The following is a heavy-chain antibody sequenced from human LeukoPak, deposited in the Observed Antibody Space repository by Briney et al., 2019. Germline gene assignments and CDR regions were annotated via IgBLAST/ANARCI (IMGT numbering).Heavy chain of an antibody. CDR2: INHSGST. V-gene: IGHV4-34*01. D-gene: IGHD3-22*01. Sequence: PSETLSLTCAVYGGSFSGYYWSWIRQPPGKGLEWIGEINHSGSTNYNPSLKSRLTISVDTSKNPFSLKLSSVTAADTAVYYCARDLLGDDSSGYYPLDYWGQGTLVTVSS. CDR3: ARDLLGDDSSGYYPLDY. J-gene: IGHJ4*02. CDR1: GGSFSGYY.